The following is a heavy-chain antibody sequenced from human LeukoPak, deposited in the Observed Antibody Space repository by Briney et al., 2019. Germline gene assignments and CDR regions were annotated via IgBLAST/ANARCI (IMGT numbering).Heavy chain of an antibody. CDR3: ARSGGYYFYMDV. D-gene: IGHD1-26*01. Sequence: ASVKVSCKASGYTFSNSGISWVRQAPGQGLEWMGWISTYSGTTNYAHNLQGRLTMITDTSTSTAYMELRNLKSDDTAVYYCARSGGYYFYMDVWGIGTTVTVSS. J-gene: IGHJ6*03. V-gene: IGHV1-18*01. CDR2: ISTYSGTT. CDR1: GYTFSNSG.